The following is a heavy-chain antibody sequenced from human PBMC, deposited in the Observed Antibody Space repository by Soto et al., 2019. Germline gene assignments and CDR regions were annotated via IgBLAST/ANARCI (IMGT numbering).Heavy chain of an antibody. CDR3: ARTYYDFWCGYWRWFDP. CDR1: GGSISGFY. J-gene: IGHJ5*02. CDR2: IYYNGST. Sequence: QVQLQDSGPGLVKPSETLSLTCTVSGGSISGFYWSWIRQPPGKGLEWIGYIYYNGSTNYNPSLKSRVTISVGTSKNQFSLKLSSVTAADTAVYYCARTYYDFWCGYWRWFDPWGQGTLVTVSS. V-gene: IGHV4-59*01. D-gene: IGHD3-3*01.